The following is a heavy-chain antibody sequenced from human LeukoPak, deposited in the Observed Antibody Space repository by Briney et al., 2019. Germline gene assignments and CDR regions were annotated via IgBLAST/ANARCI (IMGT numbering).Heavy chain of an antibody. Sequence: SETLSLTCAVYGGSFSGYYWSWIRQPPGKGLEWIGEINHSGSTNYNPSLKSRVTILVDTSKNQFSLTLSSVTAADTAVYYCALYYYDSSGYYYVEYWGQGTLVTVSS. CDR2: INHSGST. CDR3: ALYYYDSSGYYYVEY. CDR1: GGSFSGYY. V-gene: IGHV4-34*01. D-gene: IGHD3-22*01. J-gene: IGHJ4*02.